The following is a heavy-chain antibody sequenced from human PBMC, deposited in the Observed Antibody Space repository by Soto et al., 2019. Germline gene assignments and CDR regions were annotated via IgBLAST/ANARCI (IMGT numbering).Heavy chain of an antibody. Sequence: ASVKVSCKASGYTFTGYYMHWVRQAPGQGLEWMGWINPNSGGTNYAQKFQGWVTMTRDTSISTAYMELSRLRSDDTAVYYCATAWGSDRYYYGMDVWGQGTSVTVSS. J-gene: IGHJ6*02. D-gene: IGHD3-16*01. CDR1: GYTFTGYY. CDR2: INPNSGGT. V-gene: IGHV1-2*04. CDR3: ATAWGSDRYYYGMDV.